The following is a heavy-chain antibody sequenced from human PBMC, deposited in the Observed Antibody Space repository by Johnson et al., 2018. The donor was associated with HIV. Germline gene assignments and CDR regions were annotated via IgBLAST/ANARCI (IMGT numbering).Heavy chain of an antibody. CDR2: INWNGDST. J-gene: IGHJ3*01. CDR3: AREPSIAAAGGDGAFDF. CDR1: GFTFDDYG. D-gene: IGHD6-13*01. V-gene: IGHV3-20*04. Sequence: VQLVESGGGVVRPGGSLRLSCGASGFTFDDYGMSWVRQAPGKGLEWVSGINWNGDSTGYGDSVKGRFIISRDNDKNSLFLQVNSLRAEDTALYYCAREPSIAAAGGDGAFDFWGQGTMVTVSS.